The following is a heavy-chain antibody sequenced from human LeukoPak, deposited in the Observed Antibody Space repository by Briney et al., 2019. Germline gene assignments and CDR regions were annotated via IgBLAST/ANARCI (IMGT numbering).Heavy chain of an antibody. V-gene: IGHV4-4*07. CDR2: IYTSGST. Sequence: SETLSLTCTVSGDSISSYYWSWIRQPAGKGLEWIGRIYTSGSTNYNPSLKSRVTMSVDTSKNQFSLKLSSVTAADTAVYYCARDHTKPCSSTSCYSEYYYYYGMDVWGQGTTVTVSS. D-gene: IGHD2-2*01. CDR3: ARDHTKPCSSTSCYSEYYYYYGMDV. CDR1: GDSISSYY. J-gene: IGHJ6*02.